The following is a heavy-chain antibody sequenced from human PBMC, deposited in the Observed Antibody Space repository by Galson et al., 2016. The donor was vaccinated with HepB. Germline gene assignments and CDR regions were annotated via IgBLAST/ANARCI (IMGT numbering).Heavy chain of an antibody. D-gene: IGHD1-26*01. J-gene: IGHJ4*02. CDR1: GYTFNSYY. V-gene: IGHV1-46*02. Sequence: SVKVSCKASGYTFNSYYIHWVRQAPGQGLEWMGIIDPSGGSTRYAQKFQGRVTMTGDKSTSTVYMELSSLRSEDTAVYYCARTIVGATIGYWGQGTLVTVSS. CDR2: IDPSGGST. CDR3: ARTIVGATIGY.